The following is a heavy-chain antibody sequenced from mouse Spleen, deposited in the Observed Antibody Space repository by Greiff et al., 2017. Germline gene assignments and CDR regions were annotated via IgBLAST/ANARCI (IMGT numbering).Heavy chain of an antibody. CDR3: ARDHSRLRRGPPDY. CDR2: ISDGGSYT. V-gene: IGHV5-4*01. Sequence: EVKVVESGGGLVKPGGSLKLSCAASGFTFSSYAMSWVRQTPEKRLEWVATISDGGSYTYYPDNVKGRFTISRDNAKNNLYLQMSHLKSEDTAMYYCARDHSRLRRGPPDYWGQGTTLTVSS. J-gene: IGHJ2*01. D-gene: IGHD2-12*01. CDR1: GFTFSSYA.